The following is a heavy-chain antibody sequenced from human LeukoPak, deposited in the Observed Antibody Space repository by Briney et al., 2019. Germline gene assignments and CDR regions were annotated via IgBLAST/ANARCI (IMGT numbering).Heavy chain of an antibody. V-gene: IGHV3-23*01. D-gene: IGHD3-22*01. CDR3: AKAYYYESGGYFDY. CDR2: IGGHTGNT. Sequence: GGSLRLSCAASGFIFNNYAMTWVRQAPGKGLEWVSLIGGHTGNTSYADSVKGRFTISRDNSKNKLFLQMNSLRAEDTAIYYCAKAYYYESGGYFDYWGRGTLVTVSS. CDR1: GFIFNNYA. J-gene: IGHJ4*02.